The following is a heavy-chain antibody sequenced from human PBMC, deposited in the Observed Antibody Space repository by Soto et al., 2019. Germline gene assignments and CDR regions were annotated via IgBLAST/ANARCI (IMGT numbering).Heavy chain of an antibody. D-gene: IGHD2-2*01. CDR1: GGSISSGGYY. V-gene: IGHV4-31*03. Sequence: PSETLSLTCTVSGGSISSGGYYWSWIRQHPGKGLEWIGYIYYSGSTYYNPSLKSRVTISVDTSKNQFSLKLSSVTAADTAVYYCSRDKLVVVPAARDFYYGLDVWGQGTTVTVSS. CDR3: SRDKLVVVPAARDFYYGLDV. J-gene: IGHJ6*02. CDR2: IYYSGST.